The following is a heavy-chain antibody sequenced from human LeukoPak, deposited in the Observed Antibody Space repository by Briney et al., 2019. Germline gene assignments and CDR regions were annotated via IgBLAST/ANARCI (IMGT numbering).Heavy chain of an antibody. J-gene: IGHJ3*02. V-gene: IGHV1-2*02. Sequence: ASVKVSCXASGYTFTGYYMHWVRQAPGQGLVWMGWINPNSGGTNYAQKFQGRVTMTRDTSISTAYMELSRLRSDDTAVYYCARVFSSGYLGYDAFDIWGQGTMVTVSS. CDR3: ARVFSSGYLGYDAFDI. CDR1: GYTFTGYY. D-gene: IGHD3-22*01. CDR2: INPNSGGT.